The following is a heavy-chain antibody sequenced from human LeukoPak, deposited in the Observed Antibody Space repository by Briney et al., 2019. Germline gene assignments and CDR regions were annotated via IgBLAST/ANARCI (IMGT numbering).Heavy chain of an antibody. CDR2: INPNSGGT. V-gene: IGHV1-2*02. CDR1: GYTFTGYY. J-gene: IGHJ4*02. D-gene: IGHD3-10*01. CDR3: ARGYVSGSYHFDY. Sequence: GSVTVSCKASGYTFTGYYMHWVGQAPGRGGEGMGWINPNSGGTNYAQTFEGRVTMTSDTSISTAYIELSRLRSDDTAVYYCARGYVSGSYHFDYWGQGTLVTVSS.